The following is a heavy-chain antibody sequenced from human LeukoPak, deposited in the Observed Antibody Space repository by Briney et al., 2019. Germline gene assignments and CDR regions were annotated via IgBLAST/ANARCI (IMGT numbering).Heavy chain of an antibody. CDR3: ARSFFGAAAGIDY. Sequence: GASVKVSCKASGYTFPSYYMHWVRQAPGQGLEWMGWINPNSGGTNYAQKFQGRVTMTRDTSISTAYMELSRLRSDDTAVYYCARSFFGAAAGIDYWGQGTLVTVSS. D-gene: IGHD6-13*01. V-gene: IGHV1-2*02. CDR2: INPNSGGT. J-gene: IGHJ4*02. CDR1: GYTFPSYY.